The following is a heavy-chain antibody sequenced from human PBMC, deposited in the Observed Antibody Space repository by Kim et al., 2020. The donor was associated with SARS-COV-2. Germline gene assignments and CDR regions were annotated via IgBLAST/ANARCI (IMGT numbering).Heavy chain of an antibody. D-gene: IGHD6-19*01. Sequence: SETLSLTCTVSSGSISSGDYYWSWIRQPPGKGLEWIGYIYYSGSTYYNPSLKSRVTISVDTSKNQFSLKLSSVTAADTAVYYCAGLQRLSIAVAASTRRGYFDYWGQGTLVTVSS. CDR2: IYYSGST. J-gene: IGHJ4*02. CDR1: SGSISSGDYY. V-gene: IGHV4-30-4*01. CDR3: AGLQRLSIAVAASTRRGYFDY.